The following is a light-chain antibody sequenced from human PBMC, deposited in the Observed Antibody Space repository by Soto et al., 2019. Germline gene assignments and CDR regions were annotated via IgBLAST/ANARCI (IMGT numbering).Light chain of an antibody. V-gene: IGLV2-23*01. CDR2: EGN. CDR1: GSAVGTYNL. CDR3: CSYAGSYTHV. Sequence: QSVLTQPASISGSPGQSITISCTGTGSAVGTYNLVSWYQQHPGKAPNLIIYEGNKRPSGVSRRFSGSKSANTASLTISGLQAEDEAEYYCCSYAGSYTHVFGTGTKLTVL. J-gene: IGLJ1*01.